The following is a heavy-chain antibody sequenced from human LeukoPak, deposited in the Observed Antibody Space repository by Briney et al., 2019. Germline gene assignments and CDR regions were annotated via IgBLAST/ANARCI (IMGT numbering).Heavy chain of an antibody. CDR2: VYTDGRT. CDR3: VRGGAYDKSHFHFFQFMDV. D-gene: IGHD2/OR15-2a*01. Sequence: KPSETLSLTCTLSGDSLSGYYWVWVRQPAGKGLERLGRVYTDGRTSFYPSLQSRVTMSVDMSKNQFSLRLTSVTAADTAVYYCVRGGAYDKSHFHFFQFMDVWGKGTTVTVSS. J-gene: IGHJ6*03. CDR1: GDSLSGYY. V-gene: IGHV4-4*07.